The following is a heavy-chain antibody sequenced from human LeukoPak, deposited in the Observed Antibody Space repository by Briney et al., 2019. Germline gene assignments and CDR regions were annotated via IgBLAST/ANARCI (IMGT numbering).Heavy chain of an antibody. Sequence: SCKVXXXTXXEXSMHWVRQAPGKGVEWMGFFYPEDGETIYAKKFKGRVTMTEDTSTNTAYMELSSLRSEDTAVYYCATAGYTAGRAFDIWGQGTMVTVSS. CDR1: XXTXXEXS. CDR3: ATAGYTAGRAFDI. D-gene: IGHD5-18*01. CDR2: FYPEDGET. J-gene: IGHJ3*02. V-gene: IGHV1-24*01.